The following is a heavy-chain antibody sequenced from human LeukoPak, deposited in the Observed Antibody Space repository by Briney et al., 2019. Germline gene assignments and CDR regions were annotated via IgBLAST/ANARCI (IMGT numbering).Heavy chain of an antibody. D-gene: IGHD3-16*01. CDR2: IFYSGGT. J-gene: IGHJ4*02. V-gene: IGHV4-59*01. Sequence: SETLSLTCTVSGGSISSYYWSWIRQPPGKGLEWIGYIFYSGGTNYNPSLKSRVTMSVDTSKTQFSLKLSSVTAADTAVYYCARGVGLHVYYFDYWGQGSLVTVSS. CDR3: ARGVGLHVYYFDY. CDR1: GGSISSYY.